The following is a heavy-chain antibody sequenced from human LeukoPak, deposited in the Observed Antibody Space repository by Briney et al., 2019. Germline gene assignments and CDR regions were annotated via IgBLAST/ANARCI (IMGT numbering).Heavy chain of an antibody. Sequence: GGSLRLSCAASGFTFSSYGMSWVRQAPGKGLEWVSSISGSGGTTYYADSVEGRFTISRDNSKNTPYLQMNSLRADDTAVYSCAKDPPTVMANAFHIWGQGTMVTVS. J-gene: IGHJ3*02. CDR2: ISGSGGTT. CDR1: GFTFSSYG. D-gene: IGHD5-18*01. CDR3: AKDPPTVMANAFHI. V-gene: IGHV3-23*01.